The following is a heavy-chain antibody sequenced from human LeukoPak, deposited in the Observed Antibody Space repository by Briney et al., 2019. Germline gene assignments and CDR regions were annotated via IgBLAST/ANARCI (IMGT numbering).Heavy chain of an antibody. CDR1: GGTFSSYA. J-gene: IGHJ4*02. V-gene: IGHV1-69*13. CDR3: ARLVGDVTTWDC. CDR2: IIPIFGTA. Sequence: SVKVSCKASGGTFSSYAISWVRQAPGQGLEWMGGIIPIFGTANYAQKFQGRVTITADESTSTAYMELSSLRSEDTAVYYCARLVGDVTTWDCWGQGTLVTVSS. D-gene: IGHD1-26*01.